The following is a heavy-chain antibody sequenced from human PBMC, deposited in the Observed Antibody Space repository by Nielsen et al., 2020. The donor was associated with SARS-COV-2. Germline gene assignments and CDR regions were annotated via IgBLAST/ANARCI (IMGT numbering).Heavy chain of an antibody. CDR3: ARHAQLDPGDYYYGMDV. V-gene: IGHV1-69*13. CDR1: GGTFSSYA. CDR2: IIPIFGTA. D-gene: IGHD1-1*01. Sequence: SVKVSCKASGGTFSSYAISWVRQAPGQGLEWMGGIIPIFGTANYAQKFQGRVTITADESTSTAYMELSSLRSEDTAVYYCARHAQLDPGDYYYGMDVWGQGTTVTVSS. J-gene: IGHJ6*02.